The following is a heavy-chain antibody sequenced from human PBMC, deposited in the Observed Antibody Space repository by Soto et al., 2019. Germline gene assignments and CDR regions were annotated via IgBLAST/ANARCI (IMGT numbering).Heavy chain of an antibody. CDR2: INPNSGGA. CDR1: GYTFSGYD. J-gene: IGHJ3*02. Sequence: GASVKVSCKASGYTFSGYDIHWVRQAPGQGLEWMGWINPNSGGANYAQKFQGWVTITRDTSMSTAYLELSRLRSDDTAVYYCASAVIPGGDGNYSGDALDIWGQGTMVTVSS. D-gene: IGHD4-4*01. V-gene: IGHV1-2*04. CDR3: ASAVIPGGDGNYSGDALDI.